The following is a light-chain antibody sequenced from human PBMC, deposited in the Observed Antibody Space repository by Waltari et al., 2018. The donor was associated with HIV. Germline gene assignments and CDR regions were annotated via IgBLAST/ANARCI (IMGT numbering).Light chain of an antibody. CDR3: QQYGSSSTWT. Sequence: EIVLTQSPGTLSLSRGERATLSCRASQSVSSSYLAWYQQKPGQAPRLLIYGASSRATGIPDRFSGSGSGTDFTLTISRLEPEDFAVYYCQQYGSSSTWTFGQGTKVEIK. V-gene: IGKV3-20*01. CDR1: QSVSSSY. CDR2: GAS. J-gene: IGKJ1*01.